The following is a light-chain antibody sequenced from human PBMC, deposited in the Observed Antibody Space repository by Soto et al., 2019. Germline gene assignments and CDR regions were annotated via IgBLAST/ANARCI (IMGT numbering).Light chain of an antibody. CDR1: QIISSW. V-gene: IGKV1-5*03. J-gene: IGKJ1*01. Sequence: DIQMTQSPSTLSASVGNSVTITCRARQIISSWWAWYQQKPGKAPKLLIHTASSVESGVPSRFGCSGSVAEFSVTIGSLQPFDFATEYCPQYYSYWTFARGTKVAIK. CDR3: PQYYSYWT. CDR2: TAS.